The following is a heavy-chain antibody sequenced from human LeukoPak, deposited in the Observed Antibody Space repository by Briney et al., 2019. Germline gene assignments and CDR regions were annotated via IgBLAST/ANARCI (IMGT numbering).Heavy chain of an antibody. CDR2: NGNT. CDR1: GGSVSSGNYH. CDR3: ARNIGFDFDY. Sequence: SETLSLTCTVSGGSVSSGNYHWSWIRQAPGKGLEWIGHNGNTNYNPSLKSRVTISVDTSKNQFSLKLSSVTAADTAVYYCARNIGFDFDYWGQGTLVTVSS. V-gene: IGHV4-61*01. J-gene: IGHJ4*02. D-gene: IGHD3-10*01.